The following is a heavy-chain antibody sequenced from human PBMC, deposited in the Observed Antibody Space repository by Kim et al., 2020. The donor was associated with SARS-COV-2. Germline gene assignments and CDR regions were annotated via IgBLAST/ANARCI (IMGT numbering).Heavy chain of an antibody. V-gene: IGHV3-23*01. J-gene: IGHJ4*02. D-gene: IGHD1-1*01. CDR1: GFTFSSYG. CDR3: ANTTPGPRNVEGY. CDR2: ISGGGAST. Sequence: GGSLRLSCAASGFTFSSYGMSWVRQTPGKGLEWVSSISGGGASTYYADSVKGRFTISRDNFKSTLYLQMNSLRVDDTAVYYCANTTPGPRNVEGYWGQGTLVTVSS.